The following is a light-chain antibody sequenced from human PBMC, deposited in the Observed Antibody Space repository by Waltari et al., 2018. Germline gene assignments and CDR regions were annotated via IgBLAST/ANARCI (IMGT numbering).Light chain of an antibody. CDR3: MQALQTPYT. CDR2: LGS. J-gene: IGKJ2*01. V-gene: IGKV2-28*01. Sequence: DIVMTQSPLSLSVTPGEAASLSCRSRQSLLHSNGYNYLDWYLQKPGQSPQLLIYLGSNRASGVPDRFSGSASGTDFTLKISRVEAEDVGVYYCMQALQTPYTFGQGTKLEIK. CDR1: QSLLHSNGYNY.